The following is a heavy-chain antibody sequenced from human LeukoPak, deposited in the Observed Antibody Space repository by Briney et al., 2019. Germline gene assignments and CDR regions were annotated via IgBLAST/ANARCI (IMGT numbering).Heavy chain of an antibody. CDR1: GFTFSSYA. D-gene: IGHD7-27*01. CDR2: ISSNGGST. Sequence: GGSLRLSCSASGFTFSSYAMHWVRQAPGKGLEYVSAISSNGGSTYYADSVKGRFTISRDNSKNTLYLQMSSLRAEDTAVYHCVKDLWGDYVDYWGQGTLVTVSS. J-gene: IGHJ4*02. V-gene: IGHV3-64D*06. CDR3: VKDLWGDYVDY.